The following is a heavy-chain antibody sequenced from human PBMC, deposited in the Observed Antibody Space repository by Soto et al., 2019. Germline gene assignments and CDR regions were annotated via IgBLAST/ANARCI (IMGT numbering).Heavy chain of an antibody. D-gene: IGHD5-18*01. Sequence: EVQLVESGGGLVQPGGSLRLSCAASGLTFSTSWMSWVRQAPGKGLEWVANIKEDGSEKYYLVSLKGRFTISRDNAKNSLYLQMNSLRGEDTAVYSCASLRGVYSDGFHFDYWGQGTLVTVSS. J-gene: IGHJ4*02. V-gene: IGHV3-7*05. CDR3: ASLRGVYSDGFHFDY. CDR2: IKEDGSEK. CDR1: GLTFSTSW.